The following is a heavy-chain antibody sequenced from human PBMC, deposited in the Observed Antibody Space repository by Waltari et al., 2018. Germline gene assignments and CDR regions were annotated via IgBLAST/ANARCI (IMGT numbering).Heavy chain of an antibody. V-gene: IGHV3-23*01. D-gene: IGHD6-13*01. J-gene: IGHJ4*02. CDR3: AKTLCSSWYESDY. CDR1: GFTFSSYA. CDR2: ISGSSGST. Sequence: EVQLLESGGGLVQPGGSLRLSCAASGFTFSSYAMSWVRQAPGKGLEWVSTISGSSGSTYYAASVKGRFTISRDNSKNTLYLQMNSLRAEDTAVYYCAKTLCSSWYESDYWGQGTLVTVSS.